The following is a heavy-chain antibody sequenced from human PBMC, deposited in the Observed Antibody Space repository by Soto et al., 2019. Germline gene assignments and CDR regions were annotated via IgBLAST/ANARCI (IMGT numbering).Heavy chain of an antibody. D-gene: IGHD2-2*01. J-gene: IGHJ5*02. V-gene: IGHV1-46*01. Sequence: ASVKVSCKASGYTFTSYYMHWVRQAPGQGLEWMGIINPSGGSTSYAQKFQGRVTMTRDTSTGTVYMELSSLRSEDTAVYYCARADCSSTSCYLGRWFDPWGQGTLVTVSS. CDR2: INPSGGST. CDR1: GYTFTSYY. CDR3: ARADCSSTSCYLGRWFDP.